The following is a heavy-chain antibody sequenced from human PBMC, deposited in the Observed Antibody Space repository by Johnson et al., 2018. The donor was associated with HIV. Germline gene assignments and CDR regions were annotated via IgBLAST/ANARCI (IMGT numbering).Heavy chain of an antibody. CDR1: GFTFRSYG. J-gene: IGHJ3*01. CDR3: AKGIAARPPGDALDV. Sequence: QMQLVESGGGVVQPGGSLRLSCAASGFTFRSYGMHWVRQAPGKGLEWVAFIRHDGSNTYYADSVNGRFTIPRDNSKNTLYLQMNSLRAEDTAVYYCAKGIAARPPGDALDVWGQGTMVTVSS. V-gene: IGHV3-30*02. CDR2: IRHDGSNT. D-gene: IGHD6-6*01.